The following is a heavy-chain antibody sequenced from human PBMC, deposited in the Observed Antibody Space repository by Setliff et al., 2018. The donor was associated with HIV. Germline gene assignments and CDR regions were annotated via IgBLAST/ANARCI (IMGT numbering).Heavy chain of an antibody. CDR2: IYYSGST. V-gene: IGHV4-31*03. D-gene: IGHD3-3*01. CDR1: GGSISSGGYY. Sequence: SETLSLTCTVSGGSISSGGYYWSWIRQHPGKGLEWIGYIYYSGSTYYNPSLKSRVTISVDTSKNQFSLKLSSVTAADTAVYYCARDGPRTYYNFWSGYDLDPWGQGTLVTVSS. CDR3: ARDGPRTYYNFWSGYDLDP. J-gene: IGHJ5*02.